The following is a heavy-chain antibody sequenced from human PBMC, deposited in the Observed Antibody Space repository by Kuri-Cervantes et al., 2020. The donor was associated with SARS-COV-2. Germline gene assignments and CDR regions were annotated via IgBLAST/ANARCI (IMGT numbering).Heavy chain of an antibody. Sequence: SETLSLTCTVSGGSISSSSYYWGWIRQPPGKGLEWIGSIYYSGSTYYNPSLKSRVTISVDTSKNQLSLKLVSVTAADTAVYYCARRSSSSHYFDYWGQGTLVTVSS. CDR2: IYYSGST. D-gene: IGHD6-6*01. CDR1: GGSISSSSYY. V-gene: IGHV4-39*01. J-gene: IGHJ4*02. CDR3: ARRSSSSHYFDY.